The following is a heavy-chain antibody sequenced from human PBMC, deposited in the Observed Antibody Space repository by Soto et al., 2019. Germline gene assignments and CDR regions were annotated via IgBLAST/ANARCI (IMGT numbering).Heavy chain of an antibody. V-gene: IGHV3-23*01. CDR3: AKGESGSVVPAANYDD. CDR2: IGGRGGSI. J-gene: IGHJ4*02. D-gene: IGHD2-2*01. Sequence: GGSLRLSCAASGFTFSSYAMSWVRQAPGKGLESVQAIGGRGGSISYADTVKGRFTIHGNNTKTTLYLQMNGLRDEDTVVYYCAKGESGSVVPAANYDDWGQGTMVTVSS. CDR1: GFTFSSYA.